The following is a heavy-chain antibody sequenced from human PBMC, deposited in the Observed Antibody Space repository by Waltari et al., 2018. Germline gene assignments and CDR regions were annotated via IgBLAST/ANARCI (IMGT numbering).Heavy chain of an antibody. CDR3: ARVRYCSGGSCYDY. D-gene: IGHD2-15*01. CDR1: RYTFTGFY. CDR2: INPNSGDT. V-gene: IGHV1-2*02. J-gene: IGHJ4*02. Sequence: QVQLVQSGAEVKKPGASVKVSCKASRYTFTGFYIHWVRQAPGQGLEWMGWINPNSGDTNYAQKFQGRVTMTRDTSISTAFMELSRLRSDDTAMYYCARVRYCSGGSCYDYWGQGTLVTVSS.